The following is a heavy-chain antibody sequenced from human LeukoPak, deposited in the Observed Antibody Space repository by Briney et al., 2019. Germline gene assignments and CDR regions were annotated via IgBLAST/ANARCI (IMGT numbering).Heavy chain of an antibody. V-gene: IGHV5-51*01. Sequence: GESLKISCKGSGYTFDTYWIGWVRQMPGKGLEWMGIIYPGDSDTRYSPSFRGQVTISADKSISTAYLQWSSLKASDTAMYYCARHSVPGSSSSSVPYWGQGTLVTVSS. CDR2: IYPGDSDT. J-gene: IGHJ4*02. D-gene: IGHD3-10*01. CDR1: GYTFDTYW. CDR3: ARHSVPGSSSSSVPY.